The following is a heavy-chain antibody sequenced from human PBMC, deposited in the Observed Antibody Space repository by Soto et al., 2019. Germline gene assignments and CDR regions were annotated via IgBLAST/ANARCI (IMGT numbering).Heavy chain of an antibody. J-gene: IGHJ5*02. Sequence: PVEVSSEASCLTFSSRCISWVRQAPGQGLEWMGWTSAYNGNTNYAQKLQGGVTMTTDTSTSTAYMELRSLRSDDTAVYYCARAPRSSWYAPWGQGPLVTV. V-gene: IGHV1-18*01. CDR3: ARAPRSSWYAP. CDR2: TSAYNGNT. CDR1: CLTFSSRC. D-gene: IGHD6-13*01.